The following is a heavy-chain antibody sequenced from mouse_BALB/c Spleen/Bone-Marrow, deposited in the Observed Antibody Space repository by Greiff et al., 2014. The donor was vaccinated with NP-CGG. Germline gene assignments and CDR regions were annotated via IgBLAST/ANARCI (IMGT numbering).Heavy chain of an antibody. D-gene: IGHD2-10*02. CDR2: IYPGDGET. Sequence: VQLQQSGAELVRPGSSVKISCKASGYPFSSYWMSWVEQRPGQGLEWIGQIYPGDGETNYNGKFKGNATLTADKSSSTAYMQLISLTSEYSAVYFCARKYGDYWGQGTTLTVSS. CDR1: GYPFSSYW. J-gene: IGHJ2*01. CDR3: ARKYGDY. V-gene: IGHV1-80*01.